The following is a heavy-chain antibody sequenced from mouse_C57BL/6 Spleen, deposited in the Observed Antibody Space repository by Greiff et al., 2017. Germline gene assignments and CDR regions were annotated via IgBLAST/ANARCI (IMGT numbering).Heavy chain of an antibody. D-gene: IGHD1-1*01. V-gene: IGHV2-5*01. CDR3: AKGGFTTVVATHYYAMDY. CDR1: GFSLTSYG. Sequence: VKLMESGPGLVQPSQSLSITCTVSGFSLTSYGVHWVRQSPGKGLEWLGVIWRGGSTDYNAAFMSRLSITKDNSKSQVFFKMNSLQADDTAIYYGAKGGFTTVVATHYYAMDYWGQGTSVTVSS. J-gene: IGHJ4*01. CDR2: IWRGGST.